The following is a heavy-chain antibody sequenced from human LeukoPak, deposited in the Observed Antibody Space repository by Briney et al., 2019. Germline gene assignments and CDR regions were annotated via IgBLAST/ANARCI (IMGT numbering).Heavy chain of an antibody. V-gene: IGHV5-51*01. CDR1: VSSFTIYW. D-gene: IGHD2-2*01. J-gene: IGHJ4*02. CDR3: ARYAAGGDY. CDR2: IYPGNSHA. Sequence: GESLKISCQASVSSFTIYWIGWVGQMPGKGLEWMGIIYPGNSHARYSPSFQGQVTISADKSISTAYLQWSSLKASDTAMYYCARYAAGGDYWGQGTLVTVSS.